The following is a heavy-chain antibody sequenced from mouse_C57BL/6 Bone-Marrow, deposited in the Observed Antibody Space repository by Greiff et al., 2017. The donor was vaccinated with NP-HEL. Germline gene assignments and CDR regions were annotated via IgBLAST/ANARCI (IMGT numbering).Heavy chain of an antibody. Sequence: DVMLVESGGDLVKPGGSLKLSCAASGFTFSSYGMSWVRQTPDKRLEWVATISSGGSYTYYPDSVKGRFTISRDNAKNTPYLQMSSLKSEDTAMYYCARHTLVFTPYWYFDVWGTGTTVTVSS. J-gene: IGHJ1*03. CDR1: GFTFSSYG. D-gene: IGHD1-1*01. V-gene: IGHV5-6*02. CDR2: ISSGGSYT. CDR3: ARHTLVFTPYWYFDV.